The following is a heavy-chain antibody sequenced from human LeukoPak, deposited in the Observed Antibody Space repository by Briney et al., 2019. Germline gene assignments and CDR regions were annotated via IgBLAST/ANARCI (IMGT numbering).Heavy chain of an antibody. J-gene: IGHJ4*02. Sequence: QAGGSLRLSCAASGFTFSNYAMNWVRQAPGKGLEWVSAISGSGGSTYYADSVKGRFTISRDNSKNTLYLRMKSLRAEDTAVYYCAKSLDFWSGYYLHWGQGTLVTVSS. V-gene: IGHV3-23*01. D-gene: IGHD3-3*01. CDR1: GFTFSNYA. CDR3: AKSLDFWSGYYLH. CDR2: ISGSGGST.